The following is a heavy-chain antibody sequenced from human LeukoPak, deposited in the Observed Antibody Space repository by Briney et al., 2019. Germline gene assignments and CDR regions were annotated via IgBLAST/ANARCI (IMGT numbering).Heavy chain of an antibody. CDR2: IKQDGSEK. J-gene: IGHJ6*02. V-gene: IGHV3-7*01. Sequence: GGSLRLSCAASGFTFSSYWMSWVRQAPGKGLEWVANIKQDGSEKYYVDSVKGRFTISRDNAKNSLYLQMNSLRAEDTAVYYCAREIRAPYYGMDVWGQGTTVTVSS. CDR3: AREIRAPYYGMDV. CDR1: GFTFSSYW.